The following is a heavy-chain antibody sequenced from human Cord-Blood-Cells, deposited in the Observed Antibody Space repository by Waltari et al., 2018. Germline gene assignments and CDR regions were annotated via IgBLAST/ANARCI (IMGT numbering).Heavy chain of an antibody. CDR3: AREPYSITIFGVVILTYYFDY. CDR1: GGSFSGYY. D-gene: IGHD3-3*01. J-gene: IGHJ4*02. V-gene: IGHV4-34*01. CDR2: INNSGST. Sequence: QVQLQQWGAGLLKPSETLSLTCAVYGGSFSGYYWSWIRQPPGKGLEWIGEINNSGSTNYNPSLKSRVTISVDTSKNQFSLKLSSVTAADTAVYYCAREPYSITIFGVVILTYYFDYWGQGTLVTVSS.